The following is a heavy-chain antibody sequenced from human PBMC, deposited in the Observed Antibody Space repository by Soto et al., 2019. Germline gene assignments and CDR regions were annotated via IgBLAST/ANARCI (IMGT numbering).Heavy chain of an antibody. V-gene: IGHV1-69*12. Sequence: QVQLVQSGGEVKKPGSSVKVSCKASGGTFSSYAISWVRQAPGQGLEWMGGIIPIFGTADYAQKFQGRVTITADESTSTAYMELSSLRSEDTAVYYCARQGDPGGYYYYGMDVWGQGTTVTVSS. CDR2: IIPIFGTA. J-gene: IGHJ6*02. CDR1: GGTFSSYA. CDR3: ARQGDPGGYYYYGMDV. D-gene: IGHD2-21*02.